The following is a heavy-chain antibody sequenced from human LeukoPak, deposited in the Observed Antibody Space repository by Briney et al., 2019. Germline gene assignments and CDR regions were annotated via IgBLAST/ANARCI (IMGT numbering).Heavy chain of an antibody. V-gene: IGHV3-21*01. CDR3: AAVRGKHYHFDY. CDR2: ISSSSSYI. Sequence: GGSLRLSCAASGFTFSSYSMNWVRQAPGKGLEWVSSISSSSSYIYYADSVKGRFTISRDNAKNSLYLQMNSLRAEDTAVYYCAAVRGKHYHFDYWGQGTLVTVSS. J-gene: IGHJ4*02. D-gene: IGHD3-10*01. CDR1: GFTFSSYS.